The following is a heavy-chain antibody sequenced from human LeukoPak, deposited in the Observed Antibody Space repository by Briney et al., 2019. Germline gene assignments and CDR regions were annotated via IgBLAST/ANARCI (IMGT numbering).Heavy chain of an antibody. CDR2: IFYSGST. V-gene: IGHV4-39*07. J-gene: IGHJ4*02. D-gene: IGHD3-10*01. Sequence: SETLSLTCTVSGGSISTSNYYWGWIRQPPGKGLEWIGNIFYSGSTYYSPSLKSRVTISLDTSRNQFSLKLNSVTAADTAVYYCARRAMVRGVLYLFDYWGQGTLVTVSA. CDR1: GGSISTSNYY. CDR3: ARRAMVRGVLYLFDY.